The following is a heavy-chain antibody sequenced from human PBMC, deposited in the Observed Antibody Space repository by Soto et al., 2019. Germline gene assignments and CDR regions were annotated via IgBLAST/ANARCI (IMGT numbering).Heavy chain of an antibody. CDR3: ATRFDGLGSYEY. V-gene: IGHV4-4*02. CDR1: GGSISSSNW. CDR2: IYHSGST. J-gene: IGHJ4*02. Sequence: QVQLQESGPGLVRPSGTLSLTCAVSGGSISSSNWWTWVRQPPGKGLEWIGEIYHSGSTNYIPSLKSRVTISVDKSKNQFSLKLTSVNAADTAVYYCATRFDGLGSYEYWGQGTLVTVSS. D-gene: IGHD3-10*01.